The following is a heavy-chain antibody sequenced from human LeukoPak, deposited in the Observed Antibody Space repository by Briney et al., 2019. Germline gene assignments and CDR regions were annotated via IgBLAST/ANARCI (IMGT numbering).Heavy chain of an antibody. V-gene: IGHV3-23*01. J-gene: IGHJ4*02. CDR3: ARSTGYRHFDY. Sequence: GGSLRLSCAAPGFTLSAYAMSWVRQAPGKGLEWVSALRGADERTYYADSVKGRFTISRDLSKNTLSLQMNSLRAEDSALYYCARSTGYRHFDYWGQGTLVTVSS. CDR1: GFTLSAYA. D-gene: IGHD5-18*01. CDR2: LRGADERT.